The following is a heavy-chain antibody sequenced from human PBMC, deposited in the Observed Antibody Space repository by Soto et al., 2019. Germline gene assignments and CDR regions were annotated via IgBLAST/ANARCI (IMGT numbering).Heavy chain of an antibody. CDR2: INPNSGGT. J-gene: IGHJ6*02. CDR1: GYTFTGYY. CDR3: ARWKEDDVYYYGMDV. D-gene: IGHD1-1*01. Sequence: ASVKVSCKASGYTFTGYYMHWVRQAPGQGLEWMGWINPNSGGTNYAQKFQGRVTMTRDTSISTAYMELSRLRADDTAVYYCARWKEDDVYYYGMDVWGQGTTVTVSS. V-gene: IGHV1-2*02.